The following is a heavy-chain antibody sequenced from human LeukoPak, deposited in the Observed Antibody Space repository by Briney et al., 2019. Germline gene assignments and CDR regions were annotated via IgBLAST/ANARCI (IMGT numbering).Heavy chain of an antibody. CDR2: FHRGRI. CDR3: ARAPSSYESGNGYPNLGWLDP. D-gene: IGHD5-24*01. V-gene: IGHV4-38-2*02. Sequence: SETLSLTCKVSGYPIGLDYYWVWIRQAPGRGQQGTGGFHRGRIQYNSALKSRVTISIDSSKNQFSLRMWPVTAADTAFYFCARAPSSYESGNGYPNLGWLDPWGQGALVTVSS. J-gene: IGHJ5*02. CDR1: GYPIGLDYY.